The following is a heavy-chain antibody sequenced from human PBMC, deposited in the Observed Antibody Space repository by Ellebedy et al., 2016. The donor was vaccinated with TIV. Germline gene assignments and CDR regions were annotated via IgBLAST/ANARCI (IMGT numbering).Heavy chain of an antibody. CDR3: ASSRERPLYWYFGL. CDR1: GVTISTYY. J-gene: IGHJ2*01. Sequence: MPSETLSLTCSVSGVTISTYYLSWIRQPAGKGLEWIGRVNPSGSTNYNTSLKSRVTLSADTSKNQFSLRLISVTAADTAVYYCASSRERPLYWYFGLWGRGTLVTVSS. CDR2: VNPSGST. V-gene: IGHV4-4*07. D-gene: IGHD5-24*01.